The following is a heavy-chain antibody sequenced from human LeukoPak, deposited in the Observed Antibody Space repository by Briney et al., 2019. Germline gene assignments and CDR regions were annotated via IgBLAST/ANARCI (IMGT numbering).Heavy chain of an antibody. D-gene: IGHD3-22*01. J-gene: IGHJ4*02. CDR3: ARGGPVVSHFDY. CDR1: GGSISSGGYY. Sequence: SETLSLTCTVSGGSISSGGYYWSWIRQHPGKGLEWIGYIYYSGSTYYNPSLKSRVTISVDTSKNQFSLKLSSVTAADTAVYYCARGGPVVSHFDYWGQGILVTVSS. CDR2: IYYSGST. V-gene: IGHV4-31*03.